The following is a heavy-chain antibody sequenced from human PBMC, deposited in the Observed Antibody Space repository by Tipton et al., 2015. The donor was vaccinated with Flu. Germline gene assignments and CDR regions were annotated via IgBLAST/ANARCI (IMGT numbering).Heavy chain of an antibody. V-gene: IGHV4-34*01. CDR3: ARLMSSSSDSDY. CDR2: INHSGST. CDR1: GGSFSGYY. J-gene: IGHJ4*02. Sequence: TLSLTCAVYGGSFSGYYWSWIRQPPGKGLEWIGEINHSGSTNYNPSLKSRVTISVDTSKNQFSLKLSSVAAADTAVYYCARLMSSSSDSDYWGQGTLVTVSS. D-gene: IGHD6-6*01.